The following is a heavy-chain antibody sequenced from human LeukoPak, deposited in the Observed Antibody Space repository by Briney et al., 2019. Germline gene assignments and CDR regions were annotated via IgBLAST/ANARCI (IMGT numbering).Heavy chain of an antibody. V-gene: IGHV1-18*01. CDR1: GYIFSSFG. Sequence: ASVKVSCKTSGYIFSSFGISWVRQAPGQGLEWMGWISGYNGNTHYAQKVQGRVTMTTDTSTSTAYMELRSLRADDTAIYYCARDRILTGYYSPGGYDYWGQGTLVTVSS. CDR2: ISGYNGNT. D-gene: IGHD3-9*01. CDR3: ARDRILTGYYSPGGYDY. J-gene: IGHJ4*02.